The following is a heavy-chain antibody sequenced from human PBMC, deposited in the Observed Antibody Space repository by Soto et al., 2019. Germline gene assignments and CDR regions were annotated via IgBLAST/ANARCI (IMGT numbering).Heavy chain of an antibody. Sequence: QLQLQESGSGLVKPSQTLSLTCTVSGASISYGGYSWSWIRQSPGKGLEWIGYINHLETTFYNPSFESPITLSIDRTKNQFSLNLNYMTAADRAVYYCARGGGYDAFDYWGQGIRVTVSS. CDR3: ARGGGYDAFDY. J-gene: IGHJ4*02. D-gene: IGHD5-12*01. V-gene: IGHV4-30-2*06. CDR1: GASISYGGYS. CDR2: INHLETT.